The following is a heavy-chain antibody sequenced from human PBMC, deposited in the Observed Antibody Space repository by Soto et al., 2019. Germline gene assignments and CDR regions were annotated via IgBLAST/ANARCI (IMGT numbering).Heavy chain of an antibody. CDR3: ASPYCSGGSCWENWFDP. Sequence: QLQLQESGPGLVKPSETLSLTCTVSGGSISSSSYYWGWIRQPPGKGLEWIGSIYYSGSTYYNPSLKSRVTISVDTSKNQFSLKLSSVTAADTAVYYCASPYCSGGSCWENWFDPWGQGTLVTVSS. D-gene: IGHD2-15*01. V-gene: IGHV4-39*01. CDR1: GGSISSSSYY. CDR2: IYYSGST. J-gene: IGHJ5*02.